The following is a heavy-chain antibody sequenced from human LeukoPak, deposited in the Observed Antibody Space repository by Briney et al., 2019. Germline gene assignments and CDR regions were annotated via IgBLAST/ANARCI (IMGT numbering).Heavy chain of an antibody. CDR2: ISSSGSTI. Sequence: PGGSLRLSCAASGFTFSDYYMSWIRQAPGKGLEWVSYISSSGSTIYYAGSVKGRFTISRDNAKNSLYLQMNSLRAEDTAVYYCARDRNYYDSSGYPFFDYRGQGTLVTVSS. V-gene: IGHV3-11*01. J-gene: IGHJ4*02. D-gene: IGHD3-22*01. CDR3: ARDRNYYDSSGYPFFDY. CDR1: GFTFSDYY.